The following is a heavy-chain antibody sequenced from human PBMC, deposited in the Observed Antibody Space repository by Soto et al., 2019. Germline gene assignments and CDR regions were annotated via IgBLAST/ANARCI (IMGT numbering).Heavy chain of an antibody. J-gene: IGHJ4*02. V-gene: IGHV3-23*01. CDR1: GFTFSSYA. Sequence: PGGSLRLSCAASGFTFSSYAMSWVRQAPGKGLEWVSAISGSGGSTYYADSVKGRFTISRDNSKNTLYLQMNSLRAEDTAVYYCAKAWYYYGSGKASNYFDYWGQGTLVTVSS. CDR2: ISGSGGST. D-gene: IGHD3-10*01. CDR3: AKAWYYYGSGKASNYFDY.